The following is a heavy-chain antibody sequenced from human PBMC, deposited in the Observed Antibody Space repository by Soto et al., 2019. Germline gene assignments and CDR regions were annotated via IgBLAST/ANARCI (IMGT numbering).Heavy chain of an antibody. CDR2: IWYDGSYK. D-gene: IGHD3-10*01. J-gene: IGHJ6*02. CDR1: GFTFSKYA. V-gene: IGHV3-33*01. Sequence: QVQLVESGGGVVQPGRSLRLSCAASGFTFSKYAIHWVRQAPGKGLEWVAVIWYDGSYKYYADSVEGRFTISRDNSKNTLYLEMNSLRVEDTAVYYCARDPQDLGIGEDGMDVWGQGTTVTVSS. CDR3: ARDPQDLGIGEDGMDV.